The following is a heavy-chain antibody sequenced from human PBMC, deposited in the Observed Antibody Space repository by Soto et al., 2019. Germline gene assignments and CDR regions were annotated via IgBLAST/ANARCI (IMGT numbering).Heavy chain of an antibody. J-gene: IGHJ5*01. Sequence: PSETLSLTCSVSGDSISTVDYLWAWMRQPRGQALEYIGYIYKSTTTYYNPSFESRVAISLDTSKSQFSLNVTSVTAADTAVYFCARGRYCLTGRCFPNWFDSWGQGTLVTVSS. CDR2: IYKSTTT. CDR3: ARGRYCLTGRCFPNWFDS. V-gene: IGHV4-30-4*01. CDR1: GDSISTVDYL. D-gene: IGHD2-15*01.